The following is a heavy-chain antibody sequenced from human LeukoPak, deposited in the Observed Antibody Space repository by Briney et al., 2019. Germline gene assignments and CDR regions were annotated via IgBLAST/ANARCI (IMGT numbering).Heavy chain of an antibody. Sequence: PSETLSLTCSVSGASINGYFWNWVRQTPEKGLEWIGYVSHTGATTSNPTLKSRVSITIDTSKSQISLTMTSVTAADSAFYYCARGRRGSFYTFDLWGPGTIVSVS. CDR2: VSHTGAT. J-gene: IGHJ3*01. CDR1: GASINGYF. V-gene: IGHV4-59*01. CDR3: ARGRRGSFYTFDL. D-gene: IGHD1-26*01.